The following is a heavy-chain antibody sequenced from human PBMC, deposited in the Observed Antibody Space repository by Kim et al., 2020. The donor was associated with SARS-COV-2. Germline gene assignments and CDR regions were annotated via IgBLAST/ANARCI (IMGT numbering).Heavy chain of an antibody. Sequence: ASVKVSCKASGYTFTSYGISWVRQAPGQGLEWMGWISAYNGNTNYAQKLQGRVTMTTDTSTSTAYMELRSLRSDDTAVYYCARGNTMVRGVIYGYYYYGMDVWGQGTTVTVSS. CDR3: ARGNTMVRGVIYGYYYYGMDV. J-gene: IGHJ6*02. CDR1: GYTFTSYG. V-gene: IGHV1-18*01. CDR2: ISAYNGNT. D-gene: IGHD3-10*01.